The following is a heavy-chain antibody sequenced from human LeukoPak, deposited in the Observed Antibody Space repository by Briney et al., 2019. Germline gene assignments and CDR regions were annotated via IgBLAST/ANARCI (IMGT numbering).Heavy chain of an antibody. CDR2: INSDGSST. CDR3: AREGPIVGATGYFDY. D-gene: IGHD1-26*01. J-gene: IGHJ4*02. V-gene: IGHV3-74*01. Sequence: PGGSLRLSCAASGFTFSSYWMHWVRQAPGKGLVWVSRINSDGSSTSYADSVKGRFTISRDNAKNTLYLQMNSPRAEDTAVYYCAREGPIVGATGYFDYWGQGTLVTVSS. CDR1: GFTFSSYW.